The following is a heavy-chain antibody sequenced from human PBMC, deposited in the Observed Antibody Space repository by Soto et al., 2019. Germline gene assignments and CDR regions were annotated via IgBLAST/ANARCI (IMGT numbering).Heavy chain of an antibody. CDR1: GYTFTGYY. CDR2: INPNSGGT. V-gene: IGHV1-2*04. Sequence: ASVKVSCKASGYTFTGYYMHWVRQAPGQGLEWMGWINPNSGGTNYAQKFQGWVTMTRDTSISTAYMELSRLRSDDTAVYYCARSRDYYDSSGLFDYWGQGTLVTVSS. J-gene: IGHJ4*02. D-gene: IGHD3-22*01. CDR3: ARSRDYYDSSGLFDY.